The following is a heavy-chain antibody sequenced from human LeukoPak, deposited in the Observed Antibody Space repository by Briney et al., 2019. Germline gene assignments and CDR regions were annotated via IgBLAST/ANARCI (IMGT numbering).Heavy chain of an antibody. V-gene: IGHV1-18*01. CDR3: AREWGYSSSWYVVGYYYGMDV. CDR1: GYTFTSYG. D-gene: IGHD6-13*01. Sequence: ASVKVSCKASGYTFTSYGISWVRQAPGQGLEWMGWISAYNGNTNYAQKPQGRVTMTTDTSTSTAYMELRSLRSDDTAVYYCAREWGYSSSWYVVGYYYGMDVWGQGTTVTVSS. J-gene: IGHJ6*02. CDR2: ISAYNGNT.